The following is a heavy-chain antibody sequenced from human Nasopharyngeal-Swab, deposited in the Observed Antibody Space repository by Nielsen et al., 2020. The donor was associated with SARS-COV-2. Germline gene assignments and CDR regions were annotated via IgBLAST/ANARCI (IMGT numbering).Heavy chain of an antibody. D-gene: IGHD3-16*01. V-gene: IGHV3-23*01. CDR3: AKRPTGSTFGD. CDR1: GFTFSSYA. J-gene: IGHJ4*02. Sequence: GEFLKISCAASGFTFSSYAMSWVRQAPGKGLEWVSAISGSGGSTYYADSVKGRFTISRDNSKNTLYLQMNSLRAEDTAVYYCAKRPTGSTFGDWGQGTLVTVSS. CDR2: ISGSGGST.